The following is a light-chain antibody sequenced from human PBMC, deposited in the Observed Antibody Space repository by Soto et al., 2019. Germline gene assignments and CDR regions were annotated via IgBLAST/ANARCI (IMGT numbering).Light chain of an antibody. CDR1: QGISNY. CDR2: AAS. CDR3: QQSFCPLWT. V-gene: IGKV1-39*01. Sequence: DIQMTQSPSSLSASVGDRVTITSRASQGISNYLNWYQQKPGKAPKLLIYAASSMQSGVPSRFSGSGSETDFTLTISSLQPDDSATYYCQQSFCPLWTFGQGTKVEV. J-gene: IGKJ1*01.